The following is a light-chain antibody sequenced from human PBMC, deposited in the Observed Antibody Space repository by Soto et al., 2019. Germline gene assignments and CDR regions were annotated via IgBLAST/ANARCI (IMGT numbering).Light chain of an antibody. CDR1: NSNIGNNY. V-gene: IGLV1-51*01. CDR3: APWDSSLIAWV. J-gene: IGLJ2*01. Sequence: QSVLTQPPSVSAAPGQKVTISCSGSNSNIGNNYVSWYQHLPGTAPKLLIYDNNKRPSGIPDRFSGTKSDTSATLGITGLQTGDEDDYYCAPWDSSLIAWVFGGGTKLTVL. CDR2: DNN.